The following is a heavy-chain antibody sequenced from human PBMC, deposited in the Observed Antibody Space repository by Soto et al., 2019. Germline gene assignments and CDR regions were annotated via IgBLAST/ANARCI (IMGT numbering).Heavy chain of an antibody. J-gene: IGHJ4*02. CDR3: ARVGFWSGYYEFDY. Sequence: SETLSLTCAVYGGSFSGYYWSWIRQPPGKGLEWIGEINHSGSTNYNPSLKSRVTISVDTSKNQFSLKLSSVTAADTAVYYCARVGFWSGYYEFDYWGQGTLVTVSS. CDR1: GGSFSGYY. D-gene: IGHD3-3*01. CDR2: INHSGST. V-gene: IGHV4-34*01.